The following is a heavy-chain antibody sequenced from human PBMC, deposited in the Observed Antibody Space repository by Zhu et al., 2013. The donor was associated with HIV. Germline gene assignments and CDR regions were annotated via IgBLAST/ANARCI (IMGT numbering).Heavy chain of an antibody. CDR3: ARDKSEWELLVDY. D-gene: IGHD1-26*01. Sequence: QSGAQLTRPGTSVKMSCKASGFTFTSYYVHWVRQAPGQPLEWLGEINPNSGGTNYAQKFQGRVTMTRDTSISTAYMELSRLRSDDTAVYYCARDKSEWELLVDYWGQGTLVTVSS. V-gene: IGHV1-2*02. CDR1: GFTFTSYY. CDR2: INPNSGGT. J-gene: IGHJ4*02.